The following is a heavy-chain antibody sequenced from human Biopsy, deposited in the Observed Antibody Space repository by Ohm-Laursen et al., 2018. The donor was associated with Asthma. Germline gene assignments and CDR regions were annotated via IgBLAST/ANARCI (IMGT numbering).Heavy chain of an antibody. CDR3: AKDRDYDILTGPPGFDY. J-gene: IGHJ4*02. D-gene: IGHD3-9*01. CDR2: ISWNSGSI. CDR1: GFTFDDYA. V-gene: IGHV3-9*01. Sequence: SLRLSCAASGFTFDDYAMHWVRQAPGKGLEWVSGISWNSGSIGYADSVKGRFTISRDNAKNTLYLQMNSLRAEDTAVYYCAKDRDYDILTGPPGFDYWGQGTLVTVSS.